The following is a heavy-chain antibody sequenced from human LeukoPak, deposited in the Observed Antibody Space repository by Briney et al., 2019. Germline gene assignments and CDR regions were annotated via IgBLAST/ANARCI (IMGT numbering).Heavy chain of an antibody. CDR1: GYTLTELS. CDR2: FDPEDGET. CDR3: ATRIAAAGPQYYYYGMDV. D-gene: IGHD6-13*01. Sequence: ASVKVSCKVSGYTLTELSMHWVRQAPGKGLEWMGGFDPEDGETIYAQKFQGRVTITADKSTSTAYMELSSLRSEDTAVYYCATRIAAAGPQYYYYGMDVWGQGTTVTVSS. V-gene: IGHV1-24*01. J-gene: IGHJ6*02.